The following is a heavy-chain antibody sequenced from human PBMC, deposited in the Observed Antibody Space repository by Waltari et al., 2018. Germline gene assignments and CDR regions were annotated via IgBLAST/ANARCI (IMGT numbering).Heavy chain of an antibody. V-gene: IGHV3-23*01. CDR2: ISGSGGST. Sequence: EVQLLESGGGLVQPGGSLRLSCAASGFTFSSYAVRWVRQAPGKGLKWVSAISGSGGSTYYADSVKGRFTISRDNSKNTLYLQMNSLRAEDTAVYYCAKDRVDYGDKTFDYWGQGTLVTVSS. D-gene: IGHD4-17*01. CDR3: AKDRVDYGDKTFDY. CDR1: GFTFSSYA. J-gene: IGHJ4*02.